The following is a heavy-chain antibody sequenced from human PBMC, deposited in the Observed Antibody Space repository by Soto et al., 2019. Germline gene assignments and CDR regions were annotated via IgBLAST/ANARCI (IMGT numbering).Heavy chain of an antibody. CDR3: ARIAVAGIYYYYYYMDV. J-gene: IGHJ6*03. CDR2: MNPNSGNT. Sequence: ASVKVSCKASGYTFTSYDINWVRQATGQGLEWMGWMNPNSGNTGYAQKFQGRATMTRNTSISTAYMELSSLRSEDTAVYYCARIAVAGIYYYYYYMDVWGKGTTVTVSS. CDR1: GYTFTSYD. V-gene: IGHV1-8*01. D-gene: IGHD6-19*01.